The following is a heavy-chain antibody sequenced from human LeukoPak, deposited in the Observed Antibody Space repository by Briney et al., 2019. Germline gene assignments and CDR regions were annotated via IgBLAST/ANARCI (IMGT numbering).Heavy chain of an antibody. CDR3: ARGGELLRPADY. D-gene: IGHD1-26*01. CDR1: GFTFKNSW. V-gene: IGHV3-74*01. Sequence: GGSLRLSCAASGFTFKNSWMHWVRQAPGKGPVWVSRISDGGSSTTYADSVKGRFTISRDDAKNTLYLQMNSLRAEDTAVYYCARGGELLRPADYWGQGTLVTVSS. CDR2: ISDGGSST. J-gene: IGHJ4*02.